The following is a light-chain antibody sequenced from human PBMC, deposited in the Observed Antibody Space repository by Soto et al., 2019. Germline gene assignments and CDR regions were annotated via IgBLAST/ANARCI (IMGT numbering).Light chain of an antibody. V-gene: IGLV2-14*01. Sequence: QSVLTQPASVSGSPGQSITISCTGTSSDIGAYNFVSWYQHHPGKAPKLLIYEVAYRPSGISNRFSGSKSANTASLTISGLQAEDEADYSCTSYRSATTPPYVFGSGTKVTVL. J-gene: IGLJ1*01. CDR1: SSDIGAYNF. CDR3: TSYRSATTPPYV. CDR2: EVA.